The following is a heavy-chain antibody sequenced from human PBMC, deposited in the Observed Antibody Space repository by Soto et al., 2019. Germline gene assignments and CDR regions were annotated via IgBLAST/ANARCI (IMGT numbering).Heavy chain of an antibody. CDR3: ARSGYCSGGSCYSPGPYYYYYGMDV. Sequence: GGSLRLSCAASGFNFSSYGMHWVRQAPGKGLEWVAVIWYDGSNKYYADSVKGRFTISRDNSKNTLYLQMNSLRAEDTAVYYCARSGYCSGGSCYSPGPYYYYYGMDVWGQGTTVTVSS. V-gene: IGHV3-33*01. CDR1: GFNFSSYG. J-gene: IGHJ6*02. CDR2: IWYDGSNK. D-gene: IGHD2-15*01.